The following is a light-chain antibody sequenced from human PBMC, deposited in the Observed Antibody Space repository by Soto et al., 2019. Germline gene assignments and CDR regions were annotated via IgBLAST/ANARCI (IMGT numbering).Light chain of an antibody. CDR3: QQYGSSPRT. CDR1: QSVSSNY. V-gene: IGKV3-20*01. CDR2: GAS. J-gene: IGKJ1*01. Sequence: EIVLTQSPGTLSLSPGERATLSCRASQSVSSNYLAWYQQKPGQAPRLLINGASSRATGIPDRFSGSGSGTDFTLTISRLEPEDFAVHYCQQYGSSPRTFGQGTKVEIK.